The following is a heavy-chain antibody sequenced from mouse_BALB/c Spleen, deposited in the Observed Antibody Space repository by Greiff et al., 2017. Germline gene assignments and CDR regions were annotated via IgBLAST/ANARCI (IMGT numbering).Heavy chain of an antibody. D-gene: IGHD4-1*02. CDR3: ARDRSTGSFAY. CDR2: SSDGGSYT. Sequence: EVKLVESGGGLVKPGGTLKLSCAASGFTFSDYYMYWVRQTPEKRLEWVATSSDGGSYTYYPDSVKGRFTISRDNAKNNLYLQMSSLKSEDTAMYYCARDRSTGSFAYLGQGTLVTVSA. J-gene: IGHJ3*01. V-gene: IGHV5-4*02. CDR1: GFTFSDYY.